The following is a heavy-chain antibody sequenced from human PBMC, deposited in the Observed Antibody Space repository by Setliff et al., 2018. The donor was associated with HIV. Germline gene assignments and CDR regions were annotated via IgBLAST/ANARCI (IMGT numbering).Heavy chain of an antibody. CDR1: GGSISSTNW. CDR2: IYQTGST. V-gene: IGHV4-4*02. Sequence: KPSETLSLTCAVSGGSISSTNWWSWVRQPPGKGLEWIGEIYQTGSTNYNPSLKSPVTISVDKSKSQSSLKLSSVTAADTAVYYCARWGDGYNSYDSWGQGTLVTVSS. J-gene: IGHJ4*02. CDR3: ARWGDGYNSYDS. D-gene: IGHD5-12*01.